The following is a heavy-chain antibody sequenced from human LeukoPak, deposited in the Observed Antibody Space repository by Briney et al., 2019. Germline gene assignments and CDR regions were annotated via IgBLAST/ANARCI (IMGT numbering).Heavy chain of an antibody. V-gene: IGHV4-4*07. J-gene: IGHJ4*02. CDR3: ARGYGSGSYLGSPIDY. D-gene: IGHD3-10*01. CDR1: GGFISSYY. CDR2: IYTSGST. Sequence: SETLSLTCTVSGGFISSYYWSWIRQPAGKGLEWIGRIYTSGSTNYNPSLKSRVTVSVDTSKNQFSLKLSSVTAADTAVYYCARGYGSGSYLGSPIDYWGQGTLVTVSS.